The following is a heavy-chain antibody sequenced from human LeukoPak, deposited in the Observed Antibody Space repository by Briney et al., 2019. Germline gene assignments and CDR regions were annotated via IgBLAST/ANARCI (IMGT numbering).Heavy chain of an antibody. Sequence: SETLSLTCTVSGGSISSYYWSWIRQPPGKGLEWIGYIYYSGNTNYNPSLKSRVAISVDTSKNQFSLKLSSVTAADTAVYYCARAPGIAAAYYYGMDVWGQGTTVTVSS. CDR3: ARAPGIAAAYYYGMDV. CDR2: IYYSGNT. J-gene: IGHJ6*02. V-gene: IGHV4-59*08. D-gene: IGHD6-13*01. CDR1: GGSISSYY.